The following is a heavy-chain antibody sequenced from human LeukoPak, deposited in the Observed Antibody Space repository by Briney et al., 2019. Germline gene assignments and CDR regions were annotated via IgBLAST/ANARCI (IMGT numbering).Heavy chain of an antibody. V-gene: IGHV4-39*07. CDR3: ARDSSGSYSRDNWFDP. J-gene: IGHJ5*02. Sequence: SETLSLICTVSGGSISSSSYYWGWIRQPPGKGLEWIGSIYYSGSTYYNPSLKSRVTISVDTSKNQFSLKLSSVTAAHTAVYYCARDSSGSYSRDNWFDPWGQGTLVTVSS. D-gene: IGHD6-19*01. CDR2: IYYSGST. CDR1: GGSISSSSYY.